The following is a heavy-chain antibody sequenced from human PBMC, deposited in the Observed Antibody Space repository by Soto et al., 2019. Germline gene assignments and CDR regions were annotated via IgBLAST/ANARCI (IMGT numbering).Heavy chain of an antibody. J-gene: IGHJ5*02. V-gene: IGHV4-39*01. Sequence: SGSLALTCTVCGGCVSSSRYYGGWIRQPPGKGLEWIGSIYYSGSTYYNPSLKSRVTISVDTSKNQFSLKLSSVTAADTAVYYCARRDCSSTSCYSWVANWFDPWGQGTLVTVSS. CDR2: IYYSGST. D-gene: IGHD2-2*02. CDR1: GGCVSSSRYY. CDR3: ARRDCSSTSCYSWVANWFDP.